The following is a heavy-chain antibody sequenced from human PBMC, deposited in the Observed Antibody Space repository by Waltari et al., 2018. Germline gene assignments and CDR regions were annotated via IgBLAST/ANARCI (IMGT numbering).Heavy chain of an antibody. Sequence: EVHLVDSGGVLVQPGGSLRLSCAASTPPFGGYWVAWVRQGPGKGLERVAAIYPDGSKTEYADALRGRFTISRDNAKNTVYLQMNSLRAEDRAVYYCVRGHGWFDYWGQGTLVSVSS. CDR1: TPPFGGYW. J-gene: IGHJ5*01. V-gene: IGHV3-7*01. CDR2: IYPDGSKT. CDR3: VRGHGWFDY.